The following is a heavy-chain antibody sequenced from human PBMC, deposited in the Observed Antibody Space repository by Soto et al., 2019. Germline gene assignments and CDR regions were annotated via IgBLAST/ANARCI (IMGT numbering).Heavy chain of an antibody. CDR3: ARANYYGSGSYLPNFDY. J-gene: IGHJ4*02. D-gene: IGHD3-10*01. V-gene: IGHV3-33*01. CDR2: IWYDGSNK. CDR1: GLTFSSYG. Sequence: GGSLRLSCAASGLTFSSYGMHWVRQAPGKGLEWVAGIWYDGSNKYYADSVKGRFTISRDNSKNTLYLQMNSLRAEDTAVYYCARANYYGSGSYLPNFDYWGQGTLVTVSS.